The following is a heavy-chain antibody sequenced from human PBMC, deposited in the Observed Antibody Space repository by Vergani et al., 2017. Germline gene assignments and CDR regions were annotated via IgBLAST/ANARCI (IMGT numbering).Heavy chain of an antibody. J-gene: IGHJ4*02. CDR3: ARDSPYYYDSSGYPPDY. CDR2: IIPILGIA. D-gene: IGHD3-22*01. Sequence: QVQLVQSGAEVKKPGSSVKVSCKASGGTFSSYTISWVRQAPGQGLEWMGRIIPILGIANYAQKFQGRVTITADKSTSTAYMELSSLRSEDTAVYYCARDSPYYYDSSGYPPDYWGQGTLVTVSS. V-gene: IGHV1-69*08. CDR1: GGTFSSYT.